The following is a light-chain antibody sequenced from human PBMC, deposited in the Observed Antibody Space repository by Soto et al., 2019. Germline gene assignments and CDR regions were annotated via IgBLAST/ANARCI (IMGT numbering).Light chain of an antibody. V-gene: IGKV1-5*03. J-gene: IGKJ1*01. Sequence: DIQMTQSPSTLSASVGDTVTITCRASHSFNNWLAWYQQKPGKAPKFLIYKASTLERGVQSRFTESGSGTKFTLTISSLQPDDFATYYYQQYNIYSWTFGQGTKVEIK. CDR3: QQYNIYSWT. CDR2: KAS. CDR1: HSFNNW.